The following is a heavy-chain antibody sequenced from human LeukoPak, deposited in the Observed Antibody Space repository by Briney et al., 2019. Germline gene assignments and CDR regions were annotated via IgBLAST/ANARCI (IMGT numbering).Heavy chain of an antibody. J-gene: IGHJ4*02. CDR2: IYYSGST. Sequence: SETLSLTCTVSGGSISSGSYYWGWIRQPPGKGLEWIGSIYYSGSTYYNPSLKSRVTISVDTSKNQFSLKLSSVTAADTAVYYCARAGGGFGVPPSYWGQGTLVTVSS. V-gene: IGHV4-39*07. CDR1: GGSISSGSYY. D-gene: IGHD3-10*01. CDR3: ARAGGGFGVPPSY.